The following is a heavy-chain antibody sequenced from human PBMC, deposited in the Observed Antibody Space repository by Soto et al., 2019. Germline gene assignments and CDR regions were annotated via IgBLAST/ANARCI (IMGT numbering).Heavy chain of an antibody. D-gene: IGHD1-1*01. CDR1: GASISGFY. CDR2: IYATGTT. J-gene: IGHJ5*02. V-gene: IGHV4-4*07. Sequence: QVQLQESGPGLVKPSETLSLTCTVSGASISGFYWSWIRKSAGKGLEWIGRIYATGTTDYNPSLKSRVMMSVDTSQKQFSLKLRSVPAADTAVYYCVRDGTKTLRDWFDPWGQGISVTVSS. CDR3: VRDGTKTLRDWFDP.